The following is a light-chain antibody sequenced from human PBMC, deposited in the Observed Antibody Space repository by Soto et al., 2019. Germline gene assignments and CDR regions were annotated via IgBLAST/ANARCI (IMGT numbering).Light chain of an antibody. CDR1: SNVGRHE. Sequence: QSVVPQPPSVSGTPGQGVIISCSNVGRHEVSWYQQVPGMAPKLLIHTTSQRPSGVPDRFSASKSGTSASLAIRGLQSDDEADYFCSSWDDGLSGVVFGRGTKLTVL. CDR2: TTS. J-gene: IGLJ2*01. V-gene: IGLV1-44*01. CDR3: SSWDDGLSGVV.